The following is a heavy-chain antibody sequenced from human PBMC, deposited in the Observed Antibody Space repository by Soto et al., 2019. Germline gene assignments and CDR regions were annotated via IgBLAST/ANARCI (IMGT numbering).Heavy chain of an antibody. D-gene: IGHD6-19*01. Sequence: EVHLLESGGGLVQPGGSLRLSCAASEFTFSNYWMNWVRQAPGKGPEWVANIKQDGSEKYYVDSVKGRFTISRDNAKNSLYRQMNTLRVEDTAVYYCARGMAVAANYFDPWGQGTLVTVSS. V-gene: IGHV3-7*02. CDR1: EFTFSNYW. J-gene: IGHJ5*02. CDR3: ARGMAVAANYFDP. CDR2: IKQDGSEK.